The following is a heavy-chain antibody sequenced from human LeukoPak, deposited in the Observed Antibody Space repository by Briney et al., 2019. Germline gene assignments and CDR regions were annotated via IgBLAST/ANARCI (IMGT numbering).Heavy chain of an antibody. D-gene: IGHD4-17*01. CDR3: ARDRTDYGDYGNWFDP. Sequence: SETLSLTCTVSGGSISSYYWSWIRQPPGKGLEWIGYIYYSGSTNYNPSLKSRVTISVDTSKNQFSLKLSSVTAADTAVYYCARDRTDYGDYGNWFDPWGQGTLVTVSS. CDR2: IYYSGST. J-gene: IGHJ5*02. CDR1: GGSISSYY. V-gene: IGHV4-59*01.